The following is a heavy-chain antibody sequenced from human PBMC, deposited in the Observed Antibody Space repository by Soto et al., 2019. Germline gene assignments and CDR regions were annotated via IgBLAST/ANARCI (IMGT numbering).Heavy chain of an antibody. D-gene: IGHD3-3*01. CDR3: ARHECGVRYYDFWSGYYPVY. Sequence: SETLSLTCTVSGGSISSTYFWGWIRQPPGKGLEWIGSIYYSGSTHFNPSLKSRATISVDTSKNQLSLKLSSVTAADTALYYCARHECGVRYYDFWSGYYPVYWGQGTLVTVSS. V-gene: IGHV4-39*01. CDR2: IYYSGST. CDR1: GGSISSTYF. J-gene: IGHJ4*02.